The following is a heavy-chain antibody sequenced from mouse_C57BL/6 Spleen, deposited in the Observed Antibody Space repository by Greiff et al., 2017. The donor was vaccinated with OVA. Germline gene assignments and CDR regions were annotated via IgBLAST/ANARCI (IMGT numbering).Heavy chain of an antibody. CDR1: GYTFTDYY. D-gene: IGHD4-1*01. CDR2: INPNNGGT. Sequence: EVQLQQSGPELVKPGASVKISCKASGYTFTDYYMNWVKQSHGKSLEWIGDINPNNGGTSYNQKFKGKATLTVDKSSSTAYMELRSLTSEDSAVYYCARRTGRDGWFAYWGQGTLVTVSA. CDR3: ARRTGRDGWFAY. J-gene: IGHJ3*01. V-gene: IGHV1-26*01.